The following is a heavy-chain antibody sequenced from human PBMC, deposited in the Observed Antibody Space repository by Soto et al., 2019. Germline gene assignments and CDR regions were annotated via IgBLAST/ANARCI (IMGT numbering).Heavy chain of an antibody. CDR2: IYSGGST. CDR1: GFTVSSNY. J-gene: IGHJ6*03. D-gene: IGHD6-13*01. Sequence: GGPLRLSCAASGFTVSSNYMSWVRQAPGKGLEWVSVIYSGGSTYYADSVKGRFTISRDNSKNTLYLQMNSLRAEDTAVYYCAREAAADLYYYYMDVWGKGTTVTVSS. CDR3: AREAAADLYYYYMDV. V-gene: IGHV3-66*01.